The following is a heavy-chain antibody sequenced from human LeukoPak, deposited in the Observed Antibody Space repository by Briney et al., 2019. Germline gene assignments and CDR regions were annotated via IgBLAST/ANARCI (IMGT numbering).Heavy chain of an antibody. D-gene: IGHD6-19*01. J-gene: IGHJ4*02. Sequence: GGTLRLSCAASGFTFSPYSINWVRQAPGKGLEWISYINAHRTTYYADSVEGRFTISRDNAKNSAYLQLNSLRVEDTAMYYCARSVEGSFDYWGQGTLVTVSS. CDR3: ARSVEGSFDY. CDR1: GFTFSPYS. CDR2: INAHRTT. V-gene: IGHV3-48*01.